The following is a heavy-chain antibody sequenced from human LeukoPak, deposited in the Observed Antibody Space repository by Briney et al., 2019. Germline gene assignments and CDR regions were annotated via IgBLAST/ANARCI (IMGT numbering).Heavy chain of an antibody. CDR1: GFTFSNYS. J-gene: IGHJ4*02. CDR3: ARVRSYDYVWGSYRYSPDY. Sequence: PGGSLRLSCAASGFTFSNYSMNWVRQAPGKGLEWVSSISSSSSYIYYADSVKDRFTISRDNAKNSMYLQMNSLRAEDTAVYYCARVRSYDYVWGSYRYSPDYWGQGTLVTVSS. D-gene: IGHD3-16*02. V-gene: IGHV3-21*01. CDR2: ISSSSSYI.